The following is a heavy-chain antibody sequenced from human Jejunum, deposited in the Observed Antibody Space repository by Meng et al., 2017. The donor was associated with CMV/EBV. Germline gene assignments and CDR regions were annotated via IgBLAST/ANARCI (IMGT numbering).Heavy chain of an antibody. D-gene: IGHD3-3*01. CDR3: ARRGIFGADNDPRYFYGLDV. Sequence: YGISWVRQAPGQGLEWMGWISGYNGDTNYLQKFQGRVTLSTDKFTSTAYMELRSLTSDDTAVYFCARRGIFGADNDPRYFYGLDVWGQGTTVTVS. CDR1: YG. CDR2: ISGYNGDT. J-gene: IGHJ6*02. V-gene: IGHV1-18*01.